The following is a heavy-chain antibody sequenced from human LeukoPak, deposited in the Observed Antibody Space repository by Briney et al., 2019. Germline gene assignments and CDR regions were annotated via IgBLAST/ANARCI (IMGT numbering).Heavy chain of an antibody. Sequence: PGGSLRLSCAASGFTFDDYTMHWVRQAPGKGLEWVSLISWDGGSTYYADSVKGRFTISRDNSKNSLYLQMNSLRTEDTALYYCAKGGDGYNWNHLDYWGQGTLVTVSS. CDR2: ISWDGGST. CDR1: GFTFDDYT. CDR3: AKGGDGYNWNHLDY. J-gene: IGHJ4*02. V-gene: IGHV3-43*01. D-gene: IGHD5-24*01.